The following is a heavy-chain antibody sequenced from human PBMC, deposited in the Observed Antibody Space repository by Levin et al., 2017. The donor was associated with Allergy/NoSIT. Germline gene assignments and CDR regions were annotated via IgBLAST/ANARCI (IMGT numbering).Heavy chain of an antibody. Sequence: GGSLRLSCAASGFTFSSYGIHWVRQAPGKGLEWVTVIWFDGSNTYYADSVKGRFTISRDNSKNTVYLQMNSLRVEDTAVYYCARDLTFIPAAGTTGYNGMDVWGQGTTVTVSS. V-gene: IGHV3-33*01. CDR1: GFTFSSYG. J-gene: IGHJ6*02. D-gene: IGHD6-13*01. CDR3: ARDLTFIPAAGTTGYNGMDV. CDR2: IWFDGSNT.